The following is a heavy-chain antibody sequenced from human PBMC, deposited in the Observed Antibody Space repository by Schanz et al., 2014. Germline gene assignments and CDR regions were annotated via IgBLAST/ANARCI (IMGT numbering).Heavy chain of an antibody. D-gene: IGHD6-13*01. CDR1: GFSFSGYG. J-gene: IGHJ4*02. Sequence: QVQLVESGGGVAQPGGSLRLSCAASGFSFSGYGMHWVRQAPGKGLEWVAYIRFDASAKYYGDSVEGRFTISRDNAKNTLYLQMNSLRAEDTAIYYCTKPPPAYTSTWYTYYFDYWGQGTLVTVSS. CDR2: IRFDASAK. V-gene: IGHV3-30*02. CDR3: TKPPPAYTSTWYTYYFDY.